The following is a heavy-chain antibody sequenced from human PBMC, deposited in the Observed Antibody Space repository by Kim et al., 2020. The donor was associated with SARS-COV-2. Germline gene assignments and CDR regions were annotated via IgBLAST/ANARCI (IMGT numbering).Heavy chain of an antibody. V-gene: IGHV3-23*01. D-gene: IGHD5-12*01. CDR1: GFTFDNYA. CDR3: AKMSVMDGYNYFYSYGMDV. J-gene: IGHJ6*02. CDR2: VRGVGVNK. Sequence: GGSLRLSCVGSGFTFDNYAMSWVRQAPGKGLEWVSVVRGVGVNKFYADSVRGRFTISRDNSKNILYLQMNSLRDEDTALYYCAKMSVMDGYNYFYSYGMDVWGQGTTVTVSS.